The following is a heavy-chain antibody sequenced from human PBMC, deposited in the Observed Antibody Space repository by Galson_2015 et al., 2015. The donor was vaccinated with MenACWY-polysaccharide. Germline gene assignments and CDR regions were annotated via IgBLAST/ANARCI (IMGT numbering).Heavy chain of an antibody. J-gene: IGHJ3*02. V-gene: IGHV3-30*02. CDR3: AKGGGVGTTFGAFGM. CDR1: GFTFSTFD. Sequence: SLRLSCAASGFTFSTFDMHWVRQVPGKGLEWVAFIRYDGSDKFYADSVKGRFTFSRDNSKNTLYLQMNSLRAEDTALYYCAKGGGVGTTFGAFGMWGQGTMVTVSS. D-gene: IGHD1-26*01. CDR2: IRYDGSDK.